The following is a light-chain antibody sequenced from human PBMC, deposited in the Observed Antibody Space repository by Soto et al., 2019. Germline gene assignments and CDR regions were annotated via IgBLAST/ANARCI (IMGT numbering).Light chain of an antibody. Sequence: DIQMTQSPSSLYASVGDRVTITCRASQSISSYLNWYQQKPGKVQKLLIYAAYSLQSGVTSRFSGSGSGTDFTLTISSLQPEDFATYYCQPSYSTPRTVGQGTQVEIK. V-gene: IGKV1-39*01. CDR2: AAY. J-gene: IGKJ1*01. CDR3: QPSYSTPRT. CDR1: QSISSY.